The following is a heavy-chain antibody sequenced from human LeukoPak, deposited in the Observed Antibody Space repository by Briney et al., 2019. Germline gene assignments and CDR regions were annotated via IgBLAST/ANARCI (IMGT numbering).Heavy chain of an antibody. V-gene: IGHV3-23*01. CDR2: ISGSGGST. Sequence: PGGSLRLSCAASGFTFSSCAMSWVRQAPGKGLEWVSAISGSGGSTYYADSVKGRFTISRDNSKNTLYLQMNSLRAEDTAVYYCAKDAEYCSGGSCYSPYYYYMDVWGKGTTVTVSS. J-gene: IGHJ6*03. D-gene: IGHD2-15*01. CDR3: AKDAEYCSGGSCYSPYYYYMDV. CDR1: GFTFSSCA.